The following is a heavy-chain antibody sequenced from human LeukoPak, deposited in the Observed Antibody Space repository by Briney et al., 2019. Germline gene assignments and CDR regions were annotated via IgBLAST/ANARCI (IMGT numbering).Heavy chain of an antibody. CDR1: GFTFSDYW. J-gene: IGHJ4*02. V-gene: IGHV3-7*01. Sequence: GGSLRLSCAASGFTFSDYWMTWVRQVPGKGLERVANVGRDGSEKNYVDSVEGRFTISRDNAKKSLDLEMNSLRVEDTALYYCAKVGTWELQRVFENWGQGTLVTVSS. D-gene: IGHD1-26*01. CDR3: AKVGTWELQRVFEN. CDR2: VGRDGSEK.